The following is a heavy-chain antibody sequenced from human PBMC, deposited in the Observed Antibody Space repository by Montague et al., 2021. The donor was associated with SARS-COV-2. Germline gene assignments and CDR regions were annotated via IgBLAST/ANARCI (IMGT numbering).Heavy chain of an antibody. Sequence: SLRLSCAVSGFIFSSQSMNWVRQAPGKGLEWIAYIKSSGSTIYYADSVKGRFTISRDNAKSSLFLHMNSLRGEDTAVYYCVRGAGTSDLGTHRFDHWSQGTLVTVSS. D-gene: IGHD3/OR15-3a*01. V-gene: IGHV3-48*01. CDR3: VRGAGTSDLGTHRFDH. J-gene: IGHJ4*02. CDR2: IKSSGSTI. CDR1: GFIFSSQS.